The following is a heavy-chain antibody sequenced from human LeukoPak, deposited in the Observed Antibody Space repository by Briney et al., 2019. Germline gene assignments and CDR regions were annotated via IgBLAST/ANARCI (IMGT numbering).Heavy chain of an antibody. D-gene: IGHD6-19*01. CDR1: GFTFDTYC. Sequence: GGSLRLSCAASGFTFDTYCMTWVRQAPGKGLEWVANINQDGSEKYYLDSVRGRFTISRDNAKNSLYLQMNSLRAEDTAVYYCAKDLEGDQQWLATLDYWGQGTLVTVSS. J-gene: IGHJ4*02. CDR2: INQDGSEK. CDR3: AKDLEGDQQWLATLDY. V-gene: IGHV3-7*03.